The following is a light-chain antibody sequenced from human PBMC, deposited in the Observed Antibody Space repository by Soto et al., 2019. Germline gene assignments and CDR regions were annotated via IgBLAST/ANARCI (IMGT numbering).Light chain of an antibody. J-gene: IGKJ3*01. Sequence: EIVLTQSPGTLSLSPGERATLSCRASQSVSSSYLAWYQHKPGQAPRLLIYGASGRATGIPDRFSGSGSGTDFTLTISRLEPEDFAVYYCQQYGSSPPITFGPGTKVAIK. CDR2: GAS. CDR3: QQYGSSPPIT. CDR1: QSVSSSY. V-gene: IGKV3-20*01.